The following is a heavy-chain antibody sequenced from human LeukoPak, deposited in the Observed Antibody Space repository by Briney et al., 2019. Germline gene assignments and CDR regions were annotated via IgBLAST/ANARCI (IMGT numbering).Heavy chain of an antibody. CDR3: ARGGWTYYFYMDV. V-gene: IGHV1-2*02. J-gene: IGHJ6*03. CDR1: GYTFTGFY. CDR2: INPNSGDT. D-gene: IGHD2-15*01. Sequence: GASVKVSCKASGYTFTGFYIHWVRQAPGQGLEWMGWINPNSGDTKYAQKFQGRVTVTRDTSINTTYMELSRLRSDDTAVYYCARGGWTYYFYMDVWGKGTTVTISS.